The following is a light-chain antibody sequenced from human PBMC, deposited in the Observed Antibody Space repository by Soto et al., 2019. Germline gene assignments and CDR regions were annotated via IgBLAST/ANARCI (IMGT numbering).Light chain of an antibody. J-gene: IGLJ1*01. CDR2: EVN. CDR3: CSSGGSPTYV. V-gene: IGLV2-23*02. CDR1: SSNVGSYNL. Sequence: QSALTQPASVSGSPGESITISCTGTSSNVGSYNLASWYQQHPGKAPNLMIFEVNKRPSGVSNRFSGSKSGNTASLTISGLNVEDEADYYCCSSGGSPTYVFGTGTKVTVL.